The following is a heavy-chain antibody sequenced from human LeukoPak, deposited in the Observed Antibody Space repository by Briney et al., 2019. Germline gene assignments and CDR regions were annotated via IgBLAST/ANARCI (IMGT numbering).Heavy chain of an antibody. CDR2: IYYSGST. Sequence: TSETLSLTCTVSGGSISSSSYYWGWIRQPPGKGLEWIGSIYYSGSTYYNPSLKSRVTISVDTSKNQFSLKLSSVTAADTAVYYCARHDGNPSNAFDIWGQGTTVTVSS. J-gene: IGHJ3*02. D-gene: IGHD4-23*01. CDR3: ARHDGNPSNAFDI. V-gene: IGHV4-39*01. CDR1: GGSISSSSYY.